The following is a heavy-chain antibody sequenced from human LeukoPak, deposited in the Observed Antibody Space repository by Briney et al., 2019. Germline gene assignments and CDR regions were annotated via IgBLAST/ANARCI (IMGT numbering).Heavy chain of an antibody. CDR3: ARARDTAMVISYYFDY. Sequence: GGSLRLSCAASGFTFSSYAMHWVRQAPGKGLEWVAVISYDGSNKYYADSVKGRFTISRDNSKNTLYLRMNSLRAEDTAVYYCARARDTAMVISYYFDYWGQGTLVTVSS. V-gene: IGHV3-30-3*01. D-gene: IGHD5-18*01. J-gene: IGHJ4*02. CDR2: ISYDGSNK. CDR1: GFTFSSYA.